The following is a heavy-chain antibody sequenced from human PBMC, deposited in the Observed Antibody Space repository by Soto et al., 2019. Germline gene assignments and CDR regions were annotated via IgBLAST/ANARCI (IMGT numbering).Heavy chain of an antibody. CDR1: GASVSSGSHY. J-gene: IGHJ4*02. V-gene: IGHV4-61*01. D-gene: IGHD6-19*01. CDR2: IYYSGST. Sequence: PSETLSLTCTVSGASVSSGSHYWTWIRQPPGKGLEWIGYIYYSGSTNYNPSLKSRVTISVDTSKNQFSLKLSSVTAADTAVYYCFLDSSGYDYWGQGTLVTVSS. CDR3: FLDSSGYDY.